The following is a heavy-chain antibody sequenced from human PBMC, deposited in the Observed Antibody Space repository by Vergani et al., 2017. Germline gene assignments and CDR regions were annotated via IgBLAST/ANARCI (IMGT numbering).Heavy chain of an antibody. CDR1: GFTFSSYA. D-gene: IGHD3-10*01. CDR2: ISGSGGST. J-gene: IGHJ4*02. CDR3: AKTVLWFGELISLYFDY. V-gene: IGHV3-23*01. Sequence: EVQLLESGGGLVQPGGSLRLSCAASGFTFSSYAMSWVRQAPGKGLEWVSAISGSGGSTYYADSVKGRFAISRDNSKHTLYLQMNSLRAEDTAVYYCAKTVLWFGELISLYFDYWGQGTLVTVSS.